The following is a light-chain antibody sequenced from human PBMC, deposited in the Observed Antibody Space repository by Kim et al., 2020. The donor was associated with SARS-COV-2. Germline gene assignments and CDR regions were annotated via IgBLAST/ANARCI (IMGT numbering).Light chain of an antibody. Sequence: VAAGERATLSCRASQNIGSNLAWYQQKPGQAPRLLIYDASTRATGFPARFSGSGSGTDFTLTISSLQSEDFAIYYCQQYNDWLPYTFGQGTKLEI. CDR1: QNIGSN. J-gene: IGKJ2*01. CDR2: DAS. CDR3: QQYNDWLPYT. V-gene: IGKV3-15*01.